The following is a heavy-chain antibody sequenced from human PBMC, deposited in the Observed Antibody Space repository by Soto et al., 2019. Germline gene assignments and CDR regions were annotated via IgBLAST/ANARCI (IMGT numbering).Heavy chain of an antibody. CDR1: NYY. Sequence: NYYWSWIRQPPGKGLEWIGFIYHSETTNYNPSLKSRVTMSVDTPKNLFSLKLSSVTAADTAVYYCARVDYYGSGSYYFDYWGQGTLVTVSS. D-gene: IGHD3-10*01. CDR2: IYHSETT. CDR3: ARVDYYGSGSYYFDY. V-gene: IGHV4-59*08. J-gene: IGHJ4*02.